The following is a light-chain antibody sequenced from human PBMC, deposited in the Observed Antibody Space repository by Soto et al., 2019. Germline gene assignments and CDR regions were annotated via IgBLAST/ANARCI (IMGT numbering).Light chain of an antibody. CDR1: SSDVGGYNY. V-gene: IGLV2-14*01. CDR3: SSYTSSSTFYVV. J-gene: IGLJ2*01. Sequence: QTALTQPASVSGSPGQSITISCTGTSSDVGGYNYVSWYQQHPGKAPKFMIYEVSNRPSGVSNRFSGSKSGNTASLTISGLQAEEEADYYCSSYTSSSTFYVVFGGGTKVTVL. CDR2: EVS.